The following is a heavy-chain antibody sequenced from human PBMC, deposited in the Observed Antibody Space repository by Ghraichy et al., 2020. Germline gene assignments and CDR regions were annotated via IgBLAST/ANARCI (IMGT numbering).Heavy chain of an antibody. CDR2: IYYSGST. CDR3: ARGSAAGSLTRFLEWFGYFDY. D-gene: IGHD3-3*01. CDR1: GGSISSYY. Sequence: SETLSLTCTVSGGSISSYYWSWIRQPPGKGLEWIGYIYYSGSTNYNPSLKSRVTISVDTSKNQFSLKLSSVTAADTAVYYCARGSAAGSLTRFLEWFGYFDYWGQGTLVTVSS. J-gene: IGHJ4*02. V-gene: IGHV4-59*01.